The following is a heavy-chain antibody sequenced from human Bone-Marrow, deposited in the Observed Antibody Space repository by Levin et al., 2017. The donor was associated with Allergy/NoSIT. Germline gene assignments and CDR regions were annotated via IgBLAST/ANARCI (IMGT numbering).Heavy chain of an antibody. Sequence: PSETLSLTCSVSGGSISTYYWTWIRQTPGKGLEWIGYVYYSGTTNYHPSLRRRVTISVDTSKNQFYLRLGSVTAAETAVYYCARETRSGRGYGMDVWGQGTTVTVSS. J-gene: IGHJ6*02. D-gene: IGHD3-10*01. CDR1: GGSISTYY. V-gene: IGHV4-59*01. CDR3: ARETRSGRGYGMDV. CDR2: VYYSGTT.